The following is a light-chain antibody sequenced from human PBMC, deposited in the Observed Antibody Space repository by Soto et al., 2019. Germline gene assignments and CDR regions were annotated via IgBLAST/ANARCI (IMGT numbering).Light chain of an antibody. CDR2: KTS. J-gene: IGKJ2*01. Sequence: DIQMTQSPSTLSASVGDRVTITCRASQSINSWLAWYQQKPGKAPNLLIYKTSITASGVPSRFSGSGSGTEFTLTISSLQPDDFATYFCQQYNAWYTFGQGTKLEIK. V-gene: IGKV1-5*03. CDR3: QQYNAWYT. CDR1: QSINSW.